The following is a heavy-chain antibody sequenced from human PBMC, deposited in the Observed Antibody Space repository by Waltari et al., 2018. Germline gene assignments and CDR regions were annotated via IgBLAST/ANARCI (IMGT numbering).Heavy chain of an antibody. Sequence: EVQLVESGGGLVQPGRSLRLSCAASGFTFDDYAMHWVRQAPGKGLEWVSGISWNSGSIGYADSVKGRFTISRDNAKNSLYLQMNSLRAEDTALYYCAKTRGYSYGLFRNYFDYWGQGTLVTVSS. CDR1: GFTFDDYA. D-gene: IGHD5-18*01. CDR3: AKTRGYSYGLFRNYFDY. J-gene: IGHJ4*02. V-gene: IGHV3-9*01. CDR2: ISWNSGSI.